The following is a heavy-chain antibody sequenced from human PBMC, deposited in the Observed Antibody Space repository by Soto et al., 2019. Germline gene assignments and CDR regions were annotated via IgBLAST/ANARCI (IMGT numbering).Heavy chain of an antibody. Sequence: GGSLRLSCEASGFNFRTYWRHWIRQDPGKGLEWVSYISSSSSYTNYADSVKGRFTISRDNAKNSLYLQMNSLRAEDTAVYYCATDCSSTSCSYGMDVWGQGTTVTVSS. CDR2: ISSSSSYT. J-gene: IGHJ6*02. CDR3: ATDCSSTSCSYGMDV. D-gene: IGHD2-2*01. CDR1: GFNFRTYW. V-gene: IGHV3-11*03.